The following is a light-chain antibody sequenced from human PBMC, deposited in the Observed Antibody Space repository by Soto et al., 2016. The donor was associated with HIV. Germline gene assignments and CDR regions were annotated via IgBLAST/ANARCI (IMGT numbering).Light chain of an antibody. V-gene: IGKV2-24*01. Sequence: DVLMTQTPLSLSVTPGQPASISCKSSQSLLHSDGNTYLSWLHQRPGQPPRLLIYKVSTRFSGVPDRFSGSGAGTDFTLRISGVEAEDVGLYYCMQATQFPWTFGRRTEGGNQT. CDR2: KVS. CDR1: QSLLHSDGNTY. CDR3: MQATQFPWT. J-gene: IGKJ1*01.